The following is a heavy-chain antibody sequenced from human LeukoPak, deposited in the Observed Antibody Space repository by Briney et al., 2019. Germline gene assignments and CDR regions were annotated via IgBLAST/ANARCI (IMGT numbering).Heavy chain of an antibody. V-gene: IGHV3-30*02. CDR3: AGGWENAFDI. CDR2: IRYDGSNK. J-gene: IGHJ3*02. D-gene: IGHD6-19*01. Sequence: PGGSLRLSCAASGFTFSSYGMHWVRQVPGKGLEWVAFIRYDGSNKYYADSVKGRFTISRDNSKNTLYLQMNSLRAEDTAVYYCAGGWENAFDIWGQGTMVTVSS. CDR1: GFTFSSYG.